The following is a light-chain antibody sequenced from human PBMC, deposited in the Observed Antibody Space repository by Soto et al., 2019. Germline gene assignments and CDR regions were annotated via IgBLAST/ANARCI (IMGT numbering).Light chain of an antibody. Sequence: EIVLTQSPATLSLSPGERATLSCRASQSVSSYFAWYQQKLGQAPRLLIYDASNRATGIPAMFSCSGSGTDFTLTISSLEPDDFAVYYCQQRSDWPSTFGGGTKVQIK. CDR3: QQRSDWPST. V-gene: IGKV3-11*01. CDR2: DAS. CDR1: QSVSSY. J-gene: IGKJ4*01.